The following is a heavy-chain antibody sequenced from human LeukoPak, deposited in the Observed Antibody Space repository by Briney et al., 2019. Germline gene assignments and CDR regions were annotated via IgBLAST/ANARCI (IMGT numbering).Heavy chain of an antibody. J-gene: IGHJ4*02. CDR1: GFTFSSYA. CDR3: AREGGGSSWSSYYFDY. V-gene: IGHV3-30*04. CDR2: ISYDGSNK. Sequence: GGSLRLSCAASGFTFSSYAMHWVRQAPGKGLEWVAVISYDGSNKYYADSVKGRFTISRDNSKNTLYLQMNGLRAEDTAVYYCAREGGGSSWSSYYFDYWGQGTLVTVSS. D-gene: IGHD6-13*01.